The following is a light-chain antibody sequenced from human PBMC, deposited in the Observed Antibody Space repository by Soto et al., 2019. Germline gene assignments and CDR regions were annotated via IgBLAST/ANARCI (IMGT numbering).Light chain of an antibody. CDR3: SSYTSRSTWV. CDR1: SSDVGGYNY. J-gene: IGLJ3*02. CDR2: EVS. Sequence: QSALTQPASVSGSPGQSITISCIGTSSDVGGYNYVSWYQQHPGKAPKLMIYEVSNRPSGVSNRFSGSKSGNTASLTISGLQAEDEADYYCSSYTSRSTWVFGGGTKLTVL. V-gene: IGLV2-14*01.